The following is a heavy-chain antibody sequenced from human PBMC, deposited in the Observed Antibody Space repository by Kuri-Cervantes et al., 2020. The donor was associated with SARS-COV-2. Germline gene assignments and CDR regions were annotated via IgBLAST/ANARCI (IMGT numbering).Heavy chain of an antibody. CDR3: ARDPPRRSMDV. J-gene: IGHJ6*02. CDR2: ISGSGGST. Sequence: GESLKISCAASGFTFSSYAMSWVRQAPGKGLEWVSAISGSGGSTYYADSVKGRFTISRDNSKNTLYLQMNSLRAEDTAVYYCARDPPRRSMDVWGQGTTVTVSS. CDR1: GFTFSSYA. V-gene: IGHV3-23*01.